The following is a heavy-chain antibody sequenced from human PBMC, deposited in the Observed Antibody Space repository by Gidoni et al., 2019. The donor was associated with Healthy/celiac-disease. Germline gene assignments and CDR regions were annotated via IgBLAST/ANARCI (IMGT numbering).Heavy chain of an antibody. CDR2: IKQEGSEK. CDR1: GFTFSSYW. J-gene: IGHJ4*02. V-gene: IGHV3-7*04. D-gene: IGHD3-10*01. Sequence: EVQLLSSGGGLVQPGGSLRLSCAASGFTFSSYWMSWVRQAPGKGLEWVANIKQEGSEKYYGDSVKGRFTISRDNAKNSLYLQMNSLRAEDTAVYYCARGIAGYPDYNDYYFDYWGKGTLVTVSS. CDR3: ARGIAGYPDYNDYYFDY.